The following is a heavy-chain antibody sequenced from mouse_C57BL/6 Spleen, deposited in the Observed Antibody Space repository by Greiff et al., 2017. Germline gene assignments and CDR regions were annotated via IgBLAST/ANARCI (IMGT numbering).Heavy chain of an antibody. J-gene: IGHJ3*01. CDR3: ARWGTTVVDAFAY. V-gene: IGHV1-22*01. Sequence: EVKLQQSGPELVKPGASVKMSCKASGYTFTDYNMHWVKQSHGKSLEWIGYINPNNGGTSYNQKFKGKATLTVNKSSSTAYMELRSLTSEDSAVYYCARWGTTVVDAFAYWGQGTLVTVSA. D-gene: IGHD1-1*01. CDR2: INPNNGGT. CDR1: GYTFTDYN.